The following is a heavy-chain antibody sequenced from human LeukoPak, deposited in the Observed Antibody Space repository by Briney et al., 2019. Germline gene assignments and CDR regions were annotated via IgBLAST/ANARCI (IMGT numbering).Heavy chain of an antibody. CDR3: AKSRSPYSSGWYPFTY. CDR1: GFAFSSYA. CDR2: ISGISGST. D-gene: IGHD6-19*01. J-gene: IGHJ4*02. Sequence: GGSLRLSCAASGFAFSSYAMSWVRQAPGKGLEWVSAISGISGSTYYADSVKGRFTISRDNSQNTLYLQIHSLRADDTAVYYRAKSRSPYSSGWYPFTYWGQGTLVTVSS. V-gene: IGHV3-23*01.